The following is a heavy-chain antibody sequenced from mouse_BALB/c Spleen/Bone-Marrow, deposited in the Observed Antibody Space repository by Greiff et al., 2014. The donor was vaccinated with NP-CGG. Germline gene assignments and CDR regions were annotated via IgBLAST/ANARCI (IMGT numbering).Heavy chain of an antibody. CDR2: INPYNDGT. CDR3: ARKVWYYAMDY. J-gene: IGHJ4*01. V-gene: IGHV1-14*01. CDR1: GYTFTCYV. Sequence: EVQLQQSGPELVKPGASVKMSCKASGYTFTCYVMHWVKQKPGQGLEWIGYINPYNDGTKYNEKFKGKATLTSDKSSSTAYMELSSLTSEDSAVYYCARKVWYYAMDYWGQGTSVTVSS. D-gene: IGHD2-10*02.